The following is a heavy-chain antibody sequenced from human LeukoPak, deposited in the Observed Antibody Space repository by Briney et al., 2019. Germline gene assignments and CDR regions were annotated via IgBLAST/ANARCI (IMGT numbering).Heavy chain of an antibody. CDR3: AKDGAYCSSTNCYFSY. CDR2: ISYDGSNK. D-gene: IGHD2-2*01. V-gene: IGHV3-30*18. Sequence: PGRSLRLSCAASGFTFSSYGMHWVRQAPGEGLEWVAVISYDGSNKYYADSVKGRFTISRDNSKNTLYLQMNSLRAEDTAVYYCAKDGAYCSSTNCYFSYWGQGTLVTVSS. CDR1: GFTFSSYG. J-gene: IGHJ4*02.